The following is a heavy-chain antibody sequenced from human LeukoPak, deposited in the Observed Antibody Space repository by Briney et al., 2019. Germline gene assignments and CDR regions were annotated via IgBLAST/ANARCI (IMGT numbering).Heavy chain of an antibody. V-gene: IGHV1-8*01. CDR3: ARSIVGVRKRNDY. J-gene: IGHJ4*02. CDR1: GYTFTSYD. CDR2: MNPNSGHT. Sequence: GASVKVSCKASGYTFTSYDIIWVRQASGQGLEWMGWMNPNSGHTGYAQKFQGRVTMTRTTSISTAYMELTSLTSEGSAVYYCARSIVGVRKRNDYWGQGTLVTVSS. D-gene: IGHD1-26*01.